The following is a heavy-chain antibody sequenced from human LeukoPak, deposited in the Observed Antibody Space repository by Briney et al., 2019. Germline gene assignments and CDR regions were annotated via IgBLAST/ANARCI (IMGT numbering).Heavy chain of an antibody. Sequence: ASVKVSCKASGYTFTSYGISWVRQAPGQGLEWMGWISAYNGNTNYAQKLQGRVTMTTDTSTSTAYMELRSLRSDDTAVYYCARDSMVRGVTYYYGMDVWGQGTAVTVSS. CDR2: ISAYNGNT. J-gene: IGHJ6*02. D-gene: IGHD3-10*01. CDR3: ARDSMVRGVTYYYGMDV. CDR1: GYTFTSYG. V-gene: IGHV1-18*01.